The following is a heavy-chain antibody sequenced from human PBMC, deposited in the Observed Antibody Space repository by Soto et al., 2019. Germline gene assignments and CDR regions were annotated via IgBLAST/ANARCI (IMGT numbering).Heavy chain of an antibody. J-gene: IGHJ6*02. CDR3: AADPKDYYCGMDV. V-gene: IGHV1-58*01. CDR1: GFTFTSTT. CDR2: IVVGIGNT. Sequence: QMQLVQSGPEVKKPGTSVKVSCKASGFTFTSTTVQWVRQARGQRLEWIGWIVVGIGNTKHAQKFQERVSITRDMSTSAVYMELSSLRSDDTAVYYCAADPKDYYCGMDVWGQGTTVSVSS.